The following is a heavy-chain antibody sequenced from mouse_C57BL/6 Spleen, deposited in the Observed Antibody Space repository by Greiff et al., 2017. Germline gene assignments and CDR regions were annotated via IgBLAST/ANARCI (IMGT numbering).Heavy chain of an antibody. Sequence: VQLQQSGPVLVKPGASVKMSCKASGYTFTDYYMNWVKQSHGKSLEWIGVINPYNGGTSYNQKFKGKATLTVDKSSSTAYMELNNLTSEDSAVXYCERWGVVATKRYFDVWGTGTTVTVSS. J-gene: IGHJ1*03. CDR3: ERWGVVATKRYFDV. CDR2: INPYNGGT. CDR1: GYTFTDYY. V-gene: IGHV1-19*01. D-gene: IGHD1-1*01.